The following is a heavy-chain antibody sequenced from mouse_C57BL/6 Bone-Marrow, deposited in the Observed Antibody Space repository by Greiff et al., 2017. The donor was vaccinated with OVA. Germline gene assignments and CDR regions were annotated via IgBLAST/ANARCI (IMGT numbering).Heavy chain of an antibody. Sequence: EVQLQQSGPELVKPGASVKISCKASGYTFTDYYMNWVKQSHGKSLEWIGDINPNNGGTSYNQKFKGKATLTVDTSSSTAYMQLSSLTSEDSAVYYCARGGNSNFDYWGQGTTLTVSS. J-gene: IGHJ2*01. CDR2: INPNNGGT. V-gene: IGHV1-26*01. D-gene: IGHD2-5*01. CDR3: ARGGNSNFDY. CDR1: GYTFTDYY.